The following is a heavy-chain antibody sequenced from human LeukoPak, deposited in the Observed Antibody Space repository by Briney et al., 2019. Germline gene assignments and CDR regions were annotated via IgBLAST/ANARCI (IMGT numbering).Heavy chain of an antibody. CDR1: GFTFSGNW. J-gene: IGHJ4*02. CDR3: ARDDDVYGIDY. CDR2: IKKDGTYR. V-gene: IGHV3-74*01. Sequence: GGSLRLSCVVSGFTFSGNWMHWVRQGPGKGLMCVARIKKDGTYRDYADSVKGRFTISRDNAKNTLFLQMDSLRDEDTAVYYCARDDDVYGIDYWGQGTLVTVSS. D-gene: IGHD3-16*01.